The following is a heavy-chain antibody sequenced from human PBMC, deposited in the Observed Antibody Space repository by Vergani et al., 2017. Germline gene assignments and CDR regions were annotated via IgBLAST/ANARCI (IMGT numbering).Heavy chain of an antibody. CDR3: ARMTHCSGTTCPGAFDL. Sequence: QVQLQESGPGLVKPSETLSLTCTVSGGSISSYYWSWIRQPAGKGLEWIGRIYMNGNTNYNPSLKSRVAVSVDTSKNQFSLKLTSVTAADTAIYYCARMTHCSGTTCPGAFDLWGQGTRFTVSA. CDR1: GGSISSYY. J-gene: IGHJ3*01. CDR2: IYMNGNT. V-gene: IGHV4-4*07. D-gene: IGHD2-2*01.